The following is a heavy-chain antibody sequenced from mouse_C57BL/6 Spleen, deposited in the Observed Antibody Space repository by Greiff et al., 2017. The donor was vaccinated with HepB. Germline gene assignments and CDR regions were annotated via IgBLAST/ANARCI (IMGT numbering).Heavy chain of an antibody. CDR3: ARRRFITTAKPSYWYFDV. J-gene: IGHJ1*03. D-gene: IGHD1-1*01. CDR1: GYTFTSYW. V-gene: IGHV1-50*01. CDR2: IDPSDSYT. Sequence: QVQLQQPGAELVKPGASVKLSCKASGYTFTSYWMQWVKQRPGQGLEWIGEIDPSDSYTNYKQKFKGKATLTVDTSSSTAYKQLSSLTSEDSAVYYCARRRFITTAKPSYWYFDVWGTGTTVTVSS.